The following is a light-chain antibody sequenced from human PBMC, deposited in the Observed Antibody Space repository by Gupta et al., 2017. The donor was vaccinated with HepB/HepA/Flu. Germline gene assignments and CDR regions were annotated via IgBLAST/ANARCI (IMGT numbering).Light chain of an antibody. CDR3: QYSDDSLRGLI. V-gene: IGLV1-40*01. CDR2: ESS. Sequence: QSVLTQPPSLSGAPGQRVTISCTGSSSNIGAGYDVHWYQQLPGTDHKRLMDESSNRPSGVPDRFSGSKAGNSASREITGLQAEDEADDYCQYSDDSLRGLIFGGGTKLTVL. J-gene: IGLJ2*01. CDR1: SSNIGAGYD.